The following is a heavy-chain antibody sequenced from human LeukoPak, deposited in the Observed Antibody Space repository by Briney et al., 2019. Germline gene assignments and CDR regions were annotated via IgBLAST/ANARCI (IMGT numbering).Heavy chain of an antibody. CDR2: IYYSGST. D-gene: IGHD1-7*01. J-gene: IGHJ4*02. CDR3: ARGSNWNYGPPFDY. V-gene: IGHV4-31*03. CDR1: GGSISSGGYY. Sequence: PSETLSLTCTVSGGSISSGGYYWSWIRRHPGKGLEWYEYIYYSGSTYYNPSLSSRVTISIDTSKNQFSLKLTSVTAADTAVYYCARGSNWNYGPPFDYWGEGTLVTVSS.